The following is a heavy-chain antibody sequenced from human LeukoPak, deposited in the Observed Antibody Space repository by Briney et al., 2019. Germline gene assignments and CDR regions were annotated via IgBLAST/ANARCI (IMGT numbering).Heavy chain of an antibody. Sequence: TGGSLRLSCAASGFTFSSYAMSWVRQAPGKGLEWVSAISGSGGSTYYADSVKGRFTISRDNSKNTLYLQMNSLRAEDTAVYYCAKDLSPAGDYAEYFQHWGQGTLVTVSS. CDR2: ISGSGGST. V-gene: IGHV3-23*01. CDR3: AKDLSPAGDYAEYFQH. D-gene: IGHD4-17*01. J-gene: IGHJ1*01. CDR1: GFTFSSYA.